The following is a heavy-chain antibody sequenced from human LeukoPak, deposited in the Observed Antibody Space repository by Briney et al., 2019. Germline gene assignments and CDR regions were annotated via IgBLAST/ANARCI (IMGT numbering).Heavy chain of an antibody. CDR1: GYSFTNYA. J-gene: IGHJ6*03. V-gene: IGHV7-4-1*02. CDR3: ARVQLWDYYYYYMDV. CDR2: IHPSTGNP. Sequence: ASVKVSCKASGYSFTNYAMNWVRQAPGQGLEFMGWIHPSTGNPAYAQGFSGRFVFSLDTSVSTAYLQISSLKAEDTAVYYCARVQLWDYYYYYMDVWGKGTTVTISS. D-gene: IGHD5-18*01.